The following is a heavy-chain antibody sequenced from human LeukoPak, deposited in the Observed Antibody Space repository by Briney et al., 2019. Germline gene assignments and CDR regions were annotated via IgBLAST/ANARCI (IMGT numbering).Heavy chain of an antibody. Sequence: GGSLRLSCAASGFTSRFKSSNFAMRWVRQAPGKGLEWVSTVGGGVDDTSCADSVKGRFIISSDNSKDYLYLQMTSLTTEDTAVYYCAKDLRRYMDPEAWFDTWGRGILVTVAS. V-gene: IGHV3-23*01. D-gene: IGHD1-1*01. J-gene: IGHJ5*02. CDR2: VGGGVDDT. CDR3: AKDLRRYMDPEAWFDT. CDR1: GFTSRFKSSNFA.